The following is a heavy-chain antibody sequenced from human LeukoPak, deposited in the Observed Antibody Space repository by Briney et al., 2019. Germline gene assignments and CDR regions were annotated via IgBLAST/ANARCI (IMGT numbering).Heavy chain of an antibody. CDR3: ARAGGSSWYPPYYYYGMDV. V-gene: IGHV4-30-4*01. J-gene: IGHJ6*02. Sequence: SETLSLTCTVSGGSISSGDYYWSWIRQPPGKGLEWIGYIYYSGSTYYNPSLKSRVTISVDTSKNQFSLKLSSVTAADTAVYYCARAGGSSWYPPYYYYGMDVWGQGTTVTVSS. CDR1: GGSISSGDYY. CDR2: IYYSGST. D-gene: IGHD6-13*01.